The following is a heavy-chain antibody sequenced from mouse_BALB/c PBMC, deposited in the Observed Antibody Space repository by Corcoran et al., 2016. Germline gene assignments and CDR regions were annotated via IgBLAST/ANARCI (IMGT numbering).Heavy chain of an antibody. D-gene: IGHD1-1*01. Sequence: EVQLQQSGPELVKPGASVKISCKASGYSFTGYYMHWVKQSHVKSLEWIGRINPYNGATSYNQNFKDKASLTVDKSSSTAYMELHSLTSEDSAVYYCARYYGSCFDYWGQGTTLTVSS. CDR3: ARYYGSCFDY. J-gene: IGHJ2*01. CDR2: INPYNGAT. V-gene: IGHV1-26*01. CDR1: GYSFTGYY.